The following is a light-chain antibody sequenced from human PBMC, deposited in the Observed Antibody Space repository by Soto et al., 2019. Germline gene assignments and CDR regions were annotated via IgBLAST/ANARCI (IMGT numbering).Light chain of an antibody. Sequence: QLVLTQSSSASASLGSSVKLTCTLSSGHSSYIIAWHQQQPGKAPRYLMKLEGSGSYNKGSGVPDHFSGSSSGADRYLTISNLQSEDEADYYCETWDSNTHVFGTGTKVTVL. CDR3: ETWDSNTHV. V-gene: IGLV4-60*03. J-gene: IGLJ1*01. CDR1: SGHSSYI. CDR2: LEGSGSY.